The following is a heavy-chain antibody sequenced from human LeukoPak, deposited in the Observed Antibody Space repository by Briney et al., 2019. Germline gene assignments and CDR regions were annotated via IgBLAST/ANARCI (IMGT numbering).Heavy chain of an antibody. CDR2: TRNKANSYTT. CDR3: ARDSGVDDAFDI. Sequence: PGGSLRLSCAASVFTFSDHYMDCVREAPGKGLEWVGRTRNKANSYTTEYAASVKGRFTISRDNSKNTLYLQMNSLRAEDTAVYYCARDSGVDDAFDIWGQGTMVTVSS. D-gene: IGHD2-15*01. J-gene: IGHJ3*02. V-gene: IGHV3-72*01. CDR1: VFTFSDHY.